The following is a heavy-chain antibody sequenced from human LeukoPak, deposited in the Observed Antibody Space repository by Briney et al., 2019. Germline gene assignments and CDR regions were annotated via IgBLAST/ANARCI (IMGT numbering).Heavy chain of an antibody. D-gene: IGHD2-2*01. Sequence: GGSLRLSCAASGFTFSNYAMTWVRQAPGRXLEWVSSISGSGDSTYYADSVKGRFTISRDKTKNTLYLQMNSLRAEDTAVYYCAKDSVLIPAGWFDPWGQGTLVTVSS. V-gene: IGHV3-23*01. CDR2: ISGSGDST. CDR3: AKDSVLIPAGWFDP. CDR1: GFTFSNYA. J-gene: IGHJ5*02.